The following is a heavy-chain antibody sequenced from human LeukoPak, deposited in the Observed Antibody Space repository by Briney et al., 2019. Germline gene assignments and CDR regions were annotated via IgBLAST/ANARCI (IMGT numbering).Heavy chain of an antibody. Sequence: GGSLRLSCAVSGITLSNYGMSWVRQAPGKGLEWVAGISDSGGRTNYDDSVKGRFTISRDNSKNTLYLQMNRLRAEDTAVYFCAKRGVVIRVILVGFHKEAYYFDSWGQGALVTVS. CDR2: ISDSGGRT. D-gene: IGHD3-10*01. CDR1: GITLSNYG. CDR3: AKRGVVIRVILVGFHKEAYYFDS. V-gene: IGHV3-23*01. J-gene: IGHJ4*02.